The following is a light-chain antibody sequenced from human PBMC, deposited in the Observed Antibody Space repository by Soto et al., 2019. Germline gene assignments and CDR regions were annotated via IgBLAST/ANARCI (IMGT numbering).Light chain of an antibody. CDR2: EVS. CDR1: QSLLNTDGRTY. V-gene: IGKV2D-29*01. CDR3: MQSLNPPWT. Sequence: DIVMTQNPLSLSVTPGQPASISCKSSQSLLNTDGRTYMYWYLQKPGQPPQLLICEVSYRFSGVPDRFSGRGSGTDFPLVISRGGAGDFGTYYCMQSLNPPWTFGQGTKGEI. J-gene: IGKJ1*01.